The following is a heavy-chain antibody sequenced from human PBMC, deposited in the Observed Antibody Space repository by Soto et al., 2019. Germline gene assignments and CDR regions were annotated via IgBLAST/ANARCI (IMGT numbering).Heavy chain of an antibody. D-gene: IGHD5-18*01. J-gene: IGHJ4*02. CDR1: GGTFSSYA. CDR3: ARGGYSYGYRPFDY. Sequence: QVQLVQSGAEVKKPGSSVKVSCKASGGTFSSYAISWVRQAPGQGLEWMGGIIRIFGTANYAQKFQGRVTITGDESTSPGYLELSSLRSEATAVYYGARGGYSYGYRPFDYWGQGTLVTFSS. CDR2: IIRIFGTA. V-gene: IGHV1-69*12.